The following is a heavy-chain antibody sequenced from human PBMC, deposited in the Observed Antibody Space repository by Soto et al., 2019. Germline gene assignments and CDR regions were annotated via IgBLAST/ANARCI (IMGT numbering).Heavy chain of an antibody. CDR1: GFSLHTSRMS. CDR3: ARMIFGRTGEYYFDY. D-gene: IGHD3-3*01. V-gene: IGHV2-70*17. CDR2: IDWDDAK. Sequence: SGPTLVNPTQTLTLTCTFSGFSLHTSRMSVAWIRQPPGKALEWLARIDWDDAKFFNTSLKTRLTVSKDTSKNQVVLALTNMDPVDSGTYYCARMIFGRTGEYYFDYWGQGILVTVSS. J-gene: IGHJ4*02.